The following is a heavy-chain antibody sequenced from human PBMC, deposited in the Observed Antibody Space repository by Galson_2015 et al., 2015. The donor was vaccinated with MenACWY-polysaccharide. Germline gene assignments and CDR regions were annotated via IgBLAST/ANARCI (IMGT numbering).Heavy chain of an antibody. Sequence: PALVKPTQPLTLTCTFSGFSLSTSGLGVGWIRQPPGKAREWLALIYWNDAKQYSPSLKNRLTITKDTFKNQVVLTMTNMDPVDTATYYCTLRRATPAVVPSWENWFDPWGQGTLVTVSS. J-gene: IGHJ5*02. CDR2: IYWNDAK. D-gene: IGHD1-26*01. V-gene: IGHV2-5*01. CDR3: TLRRATPAVVPSWENWFDP. CDR1: GFSLSTSGLG.